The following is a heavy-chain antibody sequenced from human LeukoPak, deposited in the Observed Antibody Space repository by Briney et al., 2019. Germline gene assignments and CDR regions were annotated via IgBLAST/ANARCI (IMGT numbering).Heavy chain of an antibody. J-gene: IGHJ4*02. Sequence: PSETLSLTCTVSGGSIGSSSYYWGWIRQPPGKGLEWIGSIYYSGSTYYNPSLESRVTISVDTSKNQFSLKLSSVTAADTAVYYCARRTHYDILAGPYYFDYWGQGTLVTVSS. CDR2: IYYSGST. D-gene: IGHD3-9*01. CDR3: ARRTHYDILAGPYYFDY. V-gene: IGHV4-39*01. CDR1: GGSIGSSSYY.